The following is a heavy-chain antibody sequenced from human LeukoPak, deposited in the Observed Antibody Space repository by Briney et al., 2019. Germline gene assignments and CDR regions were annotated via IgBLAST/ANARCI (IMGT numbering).Heavy chain of an antibody. CDR3: ARDVSYDYYYYMDV. CDR2: ISSSSSYI. V-gene: IGHV3-21*01. J-gene: IGHJ6*03. CDR1: GFTFSSYS. Sequence: GGSLRLSCAASGFTFSSYSMNWVRQAPGKGLEWVSSISSSSSYIYYADSVKGRFTISRDKAKNSLYLQMNSLRAEDTAVYYCARDVSYDYYYYMDVWGKGTTVTVSS.